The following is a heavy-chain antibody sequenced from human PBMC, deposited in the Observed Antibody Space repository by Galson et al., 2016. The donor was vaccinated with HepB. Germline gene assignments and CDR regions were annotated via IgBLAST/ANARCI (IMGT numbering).Heavy chain of an antibody. CDR3: ARGGVDDYYYYGLEV. CDR2: ISYDGNNK. Sequence: SLRLSCAASGFTFSSYAMHWVRQAPGKGLEWVAVISYDGNNKYYADSVKGRFTISRDSSKNTLYLQMNSLRGEDTAVYYCARGGVDDYYYYGLEVWGQGTTVTVSS. D-gene: IGHD3-10*01. J-gene: IGHJ6*02. V-gene: IGHV3-30*01. CDR1: GFTFSSYA.